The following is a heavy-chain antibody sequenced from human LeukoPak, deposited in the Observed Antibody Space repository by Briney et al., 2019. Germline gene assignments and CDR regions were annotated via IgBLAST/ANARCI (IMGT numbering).Heavy chain of an antibody. V-gene: IGHV3-30*02. CDR3: ARDRGTWNDDGFDY. J-gene: IGHJ4*02. Sequence: GGSLRLSCAASAFTFSRYGMHWVRQAPGKGLEWVAFIRYDGSNKYYADSVKGRFTISRDNSKNTLYLQMNSLRAEDTAVYYCARDRGTWNDDGFDYWGQGTLVTVSS. D-gene: IGHD1-1*01. CDR1: AFTFSRYG. CDR2: IRYDGSNK.